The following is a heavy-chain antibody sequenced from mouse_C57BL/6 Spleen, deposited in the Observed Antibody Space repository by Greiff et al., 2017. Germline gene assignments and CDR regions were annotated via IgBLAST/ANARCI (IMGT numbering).Heavy chain of an antibody. CDR3: ARLRNYFDY. CDR1: GFSLSTSGMG. J-gene: IGHJ2*01. CDR2: IYWDDDK. Sequence: QVTLKECGPGILQSSQTLSLTCSFSGFSLSTSGMGVSWIRQPSGKGLEWLAHIYWDDDKRYNPSLKSRLTISKDTSRNQVFLKITSVDTADTATYYCARLRNYFDYWGQGTTLTVSS. V-gene: IGHV8-12*01. D-gene: IGHD2-12*01.